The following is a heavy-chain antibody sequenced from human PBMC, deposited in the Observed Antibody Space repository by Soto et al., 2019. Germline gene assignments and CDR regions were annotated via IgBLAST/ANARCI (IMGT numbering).Heavy chain of an antibody. Sequence: SETLSLTCTVSGGSISSYYWTWIRQPPGKGLEWIGYIYYSGSTNYNPSLKSRVTISVDTSKNQFSLKLSSVTAADTAVYYCARRWGYTFDYWGQGTLVTVSS. CDR2: IYYSGST. V-gene: IGHV4-59*08. CDR1: GGSISSYY. D-gene: IGHD5-12*01. CDR3: ARRWGYTFDY. J-gene: IGHJ4*02.